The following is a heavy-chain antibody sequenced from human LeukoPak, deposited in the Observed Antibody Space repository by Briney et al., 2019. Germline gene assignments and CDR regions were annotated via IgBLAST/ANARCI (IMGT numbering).Heavy chain of an antibody. J-gene: IGHJ2*01. V-gene: IGHV3-53*01. CDR3: ARGGDHGMGWYFDL. CDR1: GFTVSSNY. D-gene: IGHD3-16*01. Sequence: GGSLRLSCAASGFTVSSNYMSWVRQAPGKGLEWVSVIYRGDRTHYADSVKGRFTISRDNSKNTVSLQMNSLRAEDTAVYRCARGGDHGMGWYFDLWGRGTLVTVSS. CDR2: IYRGDRT.